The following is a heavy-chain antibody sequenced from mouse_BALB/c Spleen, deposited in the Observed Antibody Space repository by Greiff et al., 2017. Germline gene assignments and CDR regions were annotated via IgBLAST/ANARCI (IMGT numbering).Heavy chain of an antibody. Sequence: QGQLQQSGAELVRPGTSVKVSCKASGYAFTNYLIEWVKQRPGQGLEWIGVIDPGSGGTNYNEKFKGKATLAADNSASTAYMQLSSLTSDDSAVYFCAREDGYDNAMDYWGQGTSVTVSS. V-gene: IGHV1-54*03. J-gene: IGHJ4*01. CDR1: GYAFTNYL. D-gene: IGHD1-2*01. CDR2: IDPGSGGT. CDR3: AREDGYDNAMDY.